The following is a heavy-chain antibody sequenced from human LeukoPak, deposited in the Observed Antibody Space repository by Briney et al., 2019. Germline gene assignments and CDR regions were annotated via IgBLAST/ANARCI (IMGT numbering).Heavy chain of an antibody. CDR2: IWFDGSNK. Sequence: GGSLRLSCAASGFTFSNYGMHWVRQAPGKGLEWVAVIWFDGSNKYYTDSVKGRFTISRDNSKNTLYLQMSSLRADDTTVYFCAGEIQYSYNFDYWGQGTLVTVSS. J-gene: IGHJ4*02. CDR3: AGEIQYSYNFDY. CDR1: GFTFSNYG. V-gene: IGHV3-33*01. D-gene: IGHD5-18*01.